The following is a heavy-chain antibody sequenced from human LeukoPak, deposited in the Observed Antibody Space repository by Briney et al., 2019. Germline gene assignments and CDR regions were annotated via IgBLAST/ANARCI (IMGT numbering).Heavy chain of an antibody. CDR3: ARASYYYDSSGYFDLFDY. J-gene: IGHJ4*02. Sequence: SETLSLTCTVSGGSISSGSYYWSWIRQPVGKGLEWIGRIYTSGSTNYNPSLKSRVTISVDTSKNQFSLKLSSVTAADTAVYYCARASYYYDSSGYFDLFDYWGQGTLVTVSS. D-gene: IGHD3-22*01. V-gene: IGHV4-61*02. CDR1: GGSISSGSYY. CDR2: IYTSGST.